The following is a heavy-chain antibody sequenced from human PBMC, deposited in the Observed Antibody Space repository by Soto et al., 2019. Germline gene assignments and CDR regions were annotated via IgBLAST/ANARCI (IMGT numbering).Heavy chain of an antibody. CDR1: GFTFSSYG. D-gene: IGHD6-19*01. J-gene: IGHJ6*02. V-gene: IGHV3-33*01. Sequence: PGGSLRLSCAASGFTFSSYGMHWVRQAPGKGLEWVAVIWYDGSNKYYADSVKGRFTISRDNSKNTLYLQMNSLRAEDTAVYYCARDQEGSGWSAYYYGMDVWGQGTTVTVSS. CDR2: IWYDGSNK. CDR3: ARDQEGSGWSAYYYGMDV.